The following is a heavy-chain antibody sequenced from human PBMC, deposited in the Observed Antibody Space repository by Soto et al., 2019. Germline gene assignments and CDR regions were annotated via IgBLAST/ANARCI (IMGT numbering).Heavy chain of an antibody. J-gene: IGHJ4*02. Sequence: SETLSLTFTVSGGSISSGGYYWSWIRQHPGKGLEWIGYIYYSGSTYYNPSLKSRVTISVDTSKNQFSLKLTSVTAADTAVYYCARGLITGSQYSGGWYYFDSWGQGTQVTVSS. V-gene: IGHV4-31*03. CDR3: ARGLITGSQYSGGWYYFDS. D-gene: IGHD1-26*01. CDR1: GGSISSGGYY. CDR2: IYYSGST.